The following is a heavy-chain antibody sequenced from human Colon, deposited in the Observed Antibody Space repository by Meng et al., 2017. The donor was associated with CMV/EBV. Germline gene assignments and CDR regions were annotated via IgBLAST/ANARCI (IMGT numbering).Heavy chain of an antibody. CDR2: ITRSATTK. CDR3: ARDMDGTSASYDF. CDR1: GFTFSDYE. D-gene: IGHD6-19*01. J-gene: IGHJ4*02. V-gene: IGHV3-48*03. Sequence: GGSLRLSCAAFGFTFSDYEMNWVRQAPGKGLEWDSYITRSATTKHYAASVKGRFTISRDDAERSLFLHMDSLRAEDTAVYYCARDMDGTSASYDFWGQGTLVTVSS.